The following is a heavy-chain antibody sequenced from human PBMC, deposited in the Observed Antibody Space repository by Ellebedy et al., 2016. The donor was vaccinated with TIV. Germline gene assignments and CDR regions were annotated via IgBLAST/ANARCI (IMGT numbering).Heavy chain of an antibody. CDR1: GFSTSG. CDR2: IRSDGSTK. V-gene: IGHV3-30*02. CDR3: VKGAYPVPTVMAV. D-gene: IGHD3-16*01. Sequence: GESLKISCATSGFSTSGMHWVRQAPGKGLEWVAFIRSDGSTKYYADSVKGRFTISRDKSKNTLDLQMTSLRPGDTALYYCVKGAYPVPTVMAVWGQGTMVIVSS. J-gene: IGHJ6*02.